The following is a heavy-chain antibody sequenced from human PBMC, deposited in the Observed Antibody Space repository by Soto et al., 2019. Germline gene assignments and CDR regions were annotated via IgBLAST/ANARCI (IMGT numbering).Heavy chain of an antibody. D-gene: IGHD3-16*01. CDR3: ARGYDYGMYYFDY. CDR2: INHSGST. V-gene: IGHV4-34*01. Sequence: SETLSSCAVYGGSFSGYYWIWIRQPPGKGLEWIGEINHSGSTNYNPSLKSRVTISVDTSKNQFSLKLSSVTAADTAVYYCARGYDYGMYYFDYWGQGTLVTVYS. J-gene: IGHJ4*02. CDR1: GGSFSGYY.